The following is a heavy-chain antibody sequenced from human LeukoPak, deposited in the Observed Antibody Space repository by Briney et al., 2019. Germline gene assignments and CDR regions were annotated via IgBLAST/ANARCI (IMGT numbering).Heavy chain of an antibody. V-gene: IGHV4-59*01. CDR1: GGSISSYY. Sequence: SETLSLTCTVSGGSISSYYWSWVRQPPGKGLEWVGYIYYSGSTNYNPSLKSRVTISVDTSKNQFSLKLSSVTAADTAVYYCARVTESYVQQPIDYWGQGTLVTVSS. CDR3: ARVTESYVQQPIDY. J-gene: IGHJ4*02. D-gene: IGHD6-13*01. CDR2: IYYSGST.